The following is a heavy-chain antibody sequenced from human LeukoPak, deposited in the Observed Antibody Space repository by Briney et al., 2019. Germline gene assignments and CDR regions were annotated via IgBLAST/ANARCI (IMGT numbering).Heavy chain of an antibody. CDR1: GGSLSGYY. J-gene: IGHJ4*02. CDR2: INHSGST. Sequence: PSETLSLTCAVYGGSLSGYYWSWIRQPPGKGLEWIGEINHSGSTNYNPSLKSRVTISVDTSKNQFSLKLSSVTAADTAVYYCARGLRTAAFDYWGQGTLVTVSS. D-gene: IGHD1-1*01. CDR3: ARGLRTAAFDY. V-gene: IGHV4-34*01.